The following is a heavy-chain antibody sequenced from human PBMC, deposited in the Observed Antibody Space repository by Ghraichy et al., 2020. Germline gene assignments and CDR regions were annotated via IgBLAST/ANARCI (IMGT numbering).Heavy chain of an antibody. CDR1: GFTFSSYS. Sequence: LTCAASGFTFSSYSMNWVRQAPGKGLEWVSYISSSSSTIYYADSVKGRFTISRDNAKNSLYLQMNSLRAEDTAVYYCARDGIVVVVAATLGYYYYGMDVWGQGTTVTVSS. CDR2: ISSSSSTI. D-gene: IGHD2-15*01. CDR3: ARDGIVVVVAATLGYYYYGMDV. J-gene: IGHJ6*02. V-gene: IGHV3-48*04.